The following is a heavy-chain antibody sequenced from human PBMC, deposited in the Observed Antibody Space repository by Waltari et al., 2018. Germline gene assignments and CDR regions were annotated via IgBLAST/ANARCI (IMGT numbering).Heavy chain of an antibody. V-gene: IGHV4-4*02. CDR3: ASRDDILTGYYLGY. CDR1: GGSISSSNW. D-gene: IGHD3-9*01. CDR2: IYHSGST. Sequence: QVQLQESGPGLVKPSGTLSLTCAVSGGSISSSNWWSWVRQPPGKGLEGVGEIYHSGSTNYNPSLKSRVTISVDKSKNQFSLKLSSVTAADTAVYYCASRDDILTGYYLGYWGQGTLVTVSS. J-gene: IGHJ4*02.